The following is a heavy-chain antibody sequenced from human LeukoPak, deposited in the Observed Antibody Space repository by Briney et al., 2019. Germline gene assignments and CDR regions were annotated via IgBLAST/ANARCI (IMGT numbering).Heavy chain of an antibody. Sequence: GGSLRLSCAASGFTFDDYAMHWVRQAPGKGLEWVSLISGDGTITYYADSMKGRFTVSRVNSKNSLYLQMNSLRTEDTALYYCAKDKLRSTNYYDSSGYILDYWGQGTLVTVSS. J-gene: IGHJ4*02. CDR3: AKDKLRSTNYYDSSGYILDY. D-gene: IGHD3-22*01. CDR1: GFTFDDYA. CDR2: ISGDGTIT. V-gene: IGHV3-43*02.